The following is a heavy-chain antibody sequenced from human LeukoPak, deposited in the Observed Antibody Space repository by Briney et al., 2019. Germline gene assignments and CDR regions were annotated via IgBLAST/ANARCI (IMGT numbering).Heavy chain of an antibody. CDR2: ISSRGSTI. CDR3: ARDTQVLGSGWYHRERTQPYYFDY. CDR1: GFTFSDYY. V-gene: IGHV3-11*01. D-gene: IGHD6-19*01. J-gene: IGHJ4*02. Sequence: PGGSLRLSCAASGFTFSDYYMSWIRQAPGKGLEWVSYISSRGSTIYYADSVKGRFTISRDNAKNSLYLQMNSLRAEDTAVYYCARDTQVLGSGWYHRERTQPYYFDYWGQGTLVTVSS.